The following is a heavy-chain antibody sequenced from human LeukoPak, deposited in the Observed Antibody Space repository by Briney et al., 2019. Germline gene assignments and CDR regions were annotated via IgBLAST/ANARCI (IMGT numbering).Heavy chain of an antibody. D-gene: IGHD6-13*01. CDR1: GGSFSGYY. V-gene: IGHV4-34*01. CDR3: ARGNTAAAGKVYFDY. Sequence: SETLSLNCAVYGGSFSGYYWSWIRQPPGKGLEWIGEINHSGSTNYNPSLKSRVTISVDTSKSQFSLKLSSVTAADTAVYYCARGNTAAAGKVYFDYWGQGTLVTVSS. CDR2: INHSGST. J-gene: IGHJ4*02.